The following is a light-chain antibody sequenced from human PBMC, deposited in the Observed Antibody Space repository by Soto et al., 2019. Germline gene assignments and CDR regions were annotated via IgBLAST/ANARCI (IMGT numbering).Light chain of an antibody. CDR3: SSYTSRSTIV. J-gene: IGLJ2*01. CDR2: EVS. Sequence: QSALTQPASVSGSPGQSITISCTGTSSDIGDYNFVSWYQRHPGKAPKLMIYEVSRRPSGVSSRFSGSKSGNTASLTISGLQGDDEADYHCSSYTSRSTIVFGGGTKLTVL. CDR1: SSDIGDYNF. V-gene: IGLV2-14*01.